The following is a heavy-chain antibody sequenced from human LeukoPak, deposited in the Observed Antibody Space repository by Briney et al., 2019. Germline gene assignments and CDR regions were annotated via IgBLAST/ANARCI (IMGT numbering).Heavy chain of an antibody. CDR3: ARARILWWSFEY. D-gene: IGHD2-21*01. J-gene: IGHJ4*02. CDR2: IKQDGSEK. Sequence: PAGRPLRLSCAASGFIFSNYWMSWVRQAPGKGLEWVANIKQDGSEKFYVDSVKGRFFISRDNAKNSLYLQMNSLRAEDTAVYYCARARILWWSFEYWGQGSLVTVSS. V-gene: IGHV3-7*01. CDR1: GFIFSNYW.